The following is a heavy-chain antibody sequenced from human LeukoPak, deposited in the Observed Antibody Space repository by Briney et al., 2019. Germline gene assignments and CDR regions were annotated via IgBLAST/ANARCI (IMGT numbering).Heavy chain of an antibody. J-gene: IGHJ5*02. D-gene: IGHD4-23*01. CDR3: ARDRNPYGGNSYRFDP. CDR1: GGSISSGGYY. CDR2: IHYSGST. V-gene: IGHV4-31*03. Sequence: SETLSLTRTVSGGSISSGGYYWSWIRQHPGKGLEWIGYIHYSGSTYYNPSLKSRVTISVDTSKNQFSLKLSSVTAADTAVYYCARDRNPYGGNSYRFDPWGQGTLVTVSS.